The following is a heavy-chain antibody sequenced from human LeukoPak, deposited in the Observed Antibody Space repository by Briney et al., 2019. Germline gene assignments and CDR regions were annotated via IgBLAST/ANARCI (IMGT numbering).Heavy chain of an antibody. CDR1: GFTFSSYA. Sequence: HPGGSLRLSCAASGFTFSSYAMSWVRQAPGKGLEWVSAISGSGGSTYYADSVKGRFTISRDNSKNTLYLQMNSLRAEDTAVYYCAKDSYYDFWSGYLGPAFDIWGQGTMVTVSS. CDR2: ISGSGGST. CDR3: AKDSYYDFWSGYLGPAFDI. J-gene: IGHJ3*02. D-gene: IGHD3-3*01. V-gene: IGHV3-23*01.